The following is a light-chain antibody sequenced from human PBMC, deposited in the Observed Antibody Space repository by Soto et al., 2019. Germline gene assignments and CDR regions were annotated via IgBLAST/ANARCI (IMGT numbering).Light chain of an antibody. CDR1: SSDVGGYNY. J-gene: IGLJ2*01. CDR3: SSYTSSSTL. V-gene: IGLV2-14*01. CDR2: DVS. Sequence: QSALTQPASVSGSPGQSITISCTGTSSDVGGYNYVSWYQQHPGKAPKLMIYDVSNRPSGVSNRFSGSKSGNTASLTISGLQAEDEADYYCSSYTSSSTLLGGGTKVTVL.